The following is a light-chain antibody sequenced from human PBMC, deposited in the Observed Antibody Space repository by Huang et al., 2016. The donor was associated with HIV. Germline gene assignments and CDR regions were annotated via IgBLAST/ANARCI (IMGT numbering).Light chain of an antibody. J-gene: IGKJ2*01. V-gene: IGKV1-39*01. CDR1: QNINYF. Sequence: DIQMTQFPSSLSASVGDRVNITCRASQNINYFLNWFQQKPGKAPKLLIYTASLLQSGVPSRFSGSGSGTDFTLTISSLQPEDFATYYCQQSYSTPPTFGQGSKLEIK. CDR2: TAS. CDR3: QQSYSTPPT.